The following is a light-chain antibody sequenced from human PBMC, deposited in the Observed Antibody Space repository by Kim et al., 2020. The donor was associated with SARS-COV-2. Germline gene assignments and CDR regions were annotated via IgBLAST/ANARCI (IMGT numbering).Light chain of an antibody. CDR2: GAY. CDR3: VQHNTVPIT. CDR1: QEIRDD. Sequence: ASVGDRETSSREARQEIRDDLGWDKQKPGRAPKRLFYGAYTLQSGVSSKFSGRGSGTEFTLSISSLQREEFANYFCVQHNTVPITFAQETRLEIK. J-gene: IGKJ5*01. V-gene: IGKV1-17*01.